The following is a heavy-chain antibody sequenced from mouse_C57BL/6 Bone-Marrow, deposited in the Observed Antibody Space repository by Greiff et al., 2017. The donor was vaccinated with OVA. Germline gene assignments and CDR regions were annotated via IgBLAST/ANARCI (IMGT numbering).Heavy chain of an antibody. D-gene: IGHD2-5*01. Sequence: EVQLQQSVAELVRPGASVKLSCTASGFNIKNTYMNWVKQRPEQGLEWIGRIDPANGNTKYAQKVKGKGTITADTSSNTAYLQLSSLTSEDPAIYYCSRGADNSNFYYAMDYWGQGTSVTVSS. CDR1: GFNIKNTY. CDR2: IDPANGNT. V-gene: IGHV14-3*01. CDR3: SRGADNSNFYYAMDY. J-gene: IGHJ4*01.